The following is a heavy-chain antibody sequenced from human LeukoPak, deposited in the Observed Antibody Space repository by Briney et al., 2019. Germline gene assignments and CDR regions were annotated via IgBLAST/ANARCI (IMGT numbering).Heavy chain of an antibody. CDR3: AVSSSTADFDP. Sequence: SQPLSLTCTVSGGSISSGSYYWSWVRPPAGKGLEWIGRIYTSGSTDYNPSLKSRVTISVDTSRNQFSLKLTSVTAADTAVYYCAVSSSTADFDPWGQGTLVTVSS. D-gene: IGHD6-6*01. CDR2: IYTSGST. J-gene: IGHJ5*02. CDR1: GGSISSGSYY. V-gene: IGHV4-61*02.